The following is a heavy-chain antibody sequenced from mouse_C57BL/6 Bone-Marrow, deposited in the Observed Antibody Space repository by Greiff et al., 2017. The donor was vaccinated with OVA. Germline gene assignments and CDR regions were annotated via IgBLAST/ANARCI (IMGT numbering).Heavy chain of an antibody. Sequence: QVQLKESGAELVRPGASVKLSCKASGYTFTGYCINWVKQRPGQGLEWIARIYPGSGNTYYNEKFKGKATLTAEKSSSTAYMQLSSLTSEDYAVDFCARKGIFFLDYWGQGTTLTVSA. CDR1: GYTFTGYC. J-gene: IGHJ2*01. V-gene: IGHV1-76*01. CDR3: ARKGIFFLDY. CDR2: IYPGSGNT.